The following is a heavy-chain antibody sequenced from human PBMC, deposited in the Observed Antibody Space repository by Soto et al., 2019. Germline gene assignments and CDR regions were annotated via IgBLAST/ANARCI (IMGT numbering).Heavy chain of an antibody. J-gene: IGHJ6*02. CDR2: ISHDGSHK. CDR1: GFTFSSYG. V-gene: IGHV3-30*03. CDR3: ATHLFAVAGYLHGMDV. D-gene: IGHD6-19*01. Sequence: QVQLVESGGGVVQPGRSLRLSCAASGFTFSSYGMHWVRQAPGKGLEWVAVISHDGSHKYFADSVKGRFTISRDNSQNTLYLQMTCLRAEDTAGYYCATHLFAVAGYLHGMDVWGQGTTVTVSS.